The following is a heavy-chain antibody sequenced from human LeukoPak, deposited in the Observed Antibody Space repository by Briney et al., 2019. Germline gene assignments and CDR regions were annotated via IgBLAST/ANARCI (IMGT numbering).Heavy chain of an antibody. Sequence: GGSLRLSCAASGFTFSSHSMNWVRQAPGKGLEWVAFIRHDGSNKYYADSVKGRFTISRDNSKNTLYLQMNSLRAEDTAVYYCAKGKVVGTPRFDYWGQGTLVTVSS. D-gene: IGHD3-22*01. J-gene: IGHJ4*02. CDR1: GFTFSSHS. V-gene: IGHV3-30*02. CDR3: AKGKVVGTPRFDY. CDR2: IRHDGSNK.